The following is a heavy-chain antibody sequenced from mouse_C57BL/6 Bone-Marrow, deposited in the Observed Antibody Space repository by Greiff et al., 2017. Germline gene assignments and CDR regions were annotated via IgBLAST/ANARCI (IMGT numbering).Heavy chain of an antibody. CDR3: ARERDYDGCAY. CDR1: GYTFTDYN. J-gene: IGHJ3*01. CDR2: INPNNGGT. D-gene: IGHD2-4*01. V-gene: IGHV1-18*01. Sequence: EVQLQQSGPELVKPGASVKIPCKASGYTFTDYNMDWVKQSHGKSLEWIGDINPNNGGTIYNQKFKGKATLTVDKSSSTAYMELRSLTSEDTAVYYCARERDYDGCAYWGQGTLVTVSA.